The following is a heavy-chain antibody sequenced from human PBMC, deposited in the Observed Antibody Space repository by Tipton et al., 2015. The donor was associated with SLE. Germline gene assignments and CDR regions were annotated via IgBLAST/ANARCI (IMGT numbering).Heavy chain of an antibody. D-gene: IGHD1-7*01. CDR3: ARVVKNYWGNNWFDP. V-gene: IGHV4-61*02. Sequence: TLSLTCTVSGGSISSSSYYWNWIRQPAGKGLEWIGRMSTSGSTNYNPSLKSRVTISVDASKNQFSLRLTSVTAADTAVYYCARVVKNYWGNNWFDPWGQGTLVTVSS. J-gene: IGHJ5*02. CDR2: MSTSGST. CDR1: GGSISSSSYY.